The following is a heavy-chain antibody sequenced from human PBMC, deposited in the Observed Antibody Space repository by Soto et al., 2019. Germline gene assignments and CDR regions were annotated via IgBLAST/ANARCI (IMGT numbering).Heavy chain of an antibody. D-gene: IGHD3-9*01. V-gene: IGHV1-24*01. Sequence: GASVKVSCKVSGYTLTELSMHWVRQAPGKGLEWMGGFDPEDGETIYAQKFQGRVTMTEDTSTDTAYMELSSLRSEDTAVYYCATAEPFYDILTGKQDYYYHYGMDVWGQGTTVTVSS. CDR2: FDPEDGET. CDR3: ATAEPFYDILTGKQDYYYHYGMDV. J-gene: IGHJ6*02. CDR1: GYTLTELS.